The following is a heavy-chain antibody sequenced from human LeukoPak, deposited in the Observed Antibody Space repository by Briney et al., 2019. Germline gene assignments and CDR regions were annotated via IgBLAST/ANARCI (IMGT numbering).Heavy chain of an antibody. CDR2: IYYSGST. CDR1: GGSISSYY. V-gene: IGHV4-59*01. D-gene: IGHD3-3*01. Sequence: SETLSLTCTVSGGSISSYYWSWIRQPPGKGLEWIGYIYYSGSTNYNPSLKSRVTISVDTSKNQFSLKLSSVTAADTAVYYCARERGDFWSGYYGDYYYGMDVWGQGTTVTVSS. J-gene: IGHJ6*02. CDR3: ARERGDFWSGYYGDYYYGMDV.